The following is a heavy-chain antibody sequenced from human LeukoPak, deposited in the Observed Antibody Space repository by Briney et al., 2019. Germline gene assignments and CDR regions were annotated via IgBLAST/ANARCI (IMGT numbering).Heavy chain of an antibody. CDR2: TYYRSKWYH. CDR3: ARFLGIGSQRYYFDS. V-gene: IGHV6-1*01. CDR1: GDTVSSNSAA. D-gene: IGHD6-19*01. Sequence: SQTLSLTCAISGDTVSSNSAAWSWIRQSPSRGLEWLGRTYYRSKWYHDYAVSVRSRVSVNPDTSKNQFSLQLNSVTPEDTAVYYCARFLGIGSQRYYFDSWGQGTLVTVSS. J-gene: IGHJ4*02.